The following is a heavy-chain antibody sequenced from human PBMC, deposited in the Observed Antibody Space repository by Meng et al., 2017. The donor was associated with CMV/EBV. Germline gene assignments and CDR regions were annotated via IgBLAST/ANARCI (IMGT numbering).Heavy chain of an antibody. V-gene: IGHV1-69*05. J-gene: IGHJ6*02. CDR2: IIPIFGTA. D-gene: IGHD2-2*01. CDR1: GGTFSSYA. Sequence: SVKVSCKASGGTFSSYAISWVRQAPGQGLEWMGGIIPIFGTANYAQKFQGRVTITTDESTSTAYMELSSLRSEDTAVYYCARDLVYYCSNTSCYFDLYYGMDVWGQGTTVTVSS. CDR3: ARDLVYYCSNTSCYFDLYYGMDV.